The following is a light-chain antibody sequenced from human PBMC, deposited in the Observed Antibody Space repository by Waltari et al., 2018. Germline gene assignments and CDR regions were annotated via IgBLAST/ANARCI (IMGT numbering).Light chain of an antibody. CDR1: SGPSSHV. J-gene: IGLJ3*02. V-gene: IGLV4-69*01. Sequence: QLVLTQSPSASASLGASVKLTCTLSSGPSSHVLAWHQQQPEKGPRYLMKVNSDGSHSKGDDIPDRFSGSSSGAERHLTISSLQSEDEADYYCQTGGHGTWVFGGGTKLTVL. CDR3: QTGGHGTWV. CDR2: VNSDGSH.